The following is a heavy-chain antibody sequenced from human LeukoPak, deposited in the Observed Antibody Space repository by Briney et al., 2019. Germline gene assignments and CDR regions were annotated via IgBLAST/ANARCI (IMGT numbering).Heavy chain of an antibody. CDR1: GYAISSGYF. J-gene: IGHJ4*02. D-gene: IGHD6-19*01. V-gene: IGHV4-38-2*02. Sequence: PSETLSLTCSVSGYAISSGYFWGWIRQPPGKGLEWIGTIYHSGSTYYNPSLKSRVTISVDTSKNQFSLKLSSVTAADTAVYYCARDLGVIAVAFFDYWGRGTLVTVSS. CDR3: ARDLGVIAVAFFDY. CDR2: IYHSGST.